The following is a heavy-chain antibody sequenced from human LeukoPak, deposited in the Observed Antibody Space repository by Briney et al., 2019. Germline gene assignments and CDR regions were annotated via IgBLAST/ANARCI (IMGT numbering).Heavy chain of an antibody. J-gene: IGHJ3*02. CDR2: IDHSGST. D-gene: IGHD3-10*01. CDR3: ARGNRPYGEHEAFDI. V-gene: IGHV4-34*01. Sequence: PSETLSLTCAVYEESFSGYYCSWIRQPPRKGLGWIGEIDHSGSTNYNPSLQSRVTISVDTSKNQFSLKVSSVSAADTAVYYCARGNRPYGEHEAFDIWGHGTTVTVSP. CDR1: EESFSGYY.